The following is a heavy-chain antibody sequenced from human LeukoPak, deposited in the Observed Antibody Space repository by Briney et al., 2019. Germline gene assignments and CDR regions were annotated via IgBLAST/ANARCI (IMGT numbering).Heavy chain of an antibody. Sequence: PSETLSLTCTVSDGSMTNYHWTWIRQSPGRAPEHIGYIYNSETTKYNPSLKSRVTLSVDMSKKQFSLRLNSVTAADTAVYYCARGSGGYRFDPWGQGILVTVSS. J-gene: IGHJ5*02. V-gene: IGHV4-59*01. CDR2: IYNSETT. CDR3: ARGSGGYRFDP. CDR1: DGSMTNYH. D-gene: IGHD3-22*01.